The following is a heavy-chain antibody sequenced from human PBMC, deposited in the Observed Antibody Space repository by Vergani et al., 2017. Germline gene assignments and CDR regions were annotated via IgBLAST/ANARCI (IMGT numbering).Heavy chain of an antibody. CDR3: ARGTNCSGGSCYVDY. Sequence: QVQLQESGPGLVKPSETLSLTCTVSGGSISSYYWSWIRQPPGKGLEWIGYIYYSGSTNYNPSLKRRVTISVDTSKNQFSLKLSSVTAADTAVYYCARGTNCSGGSCYVDYWGQGTLVTVSS. J-gene: IGHJ4*02. V-gene: IGHV4-59*01. CDR2: IYYSGST. D-gene: IGHD2-15*01. CDR1: GGSISSYY.